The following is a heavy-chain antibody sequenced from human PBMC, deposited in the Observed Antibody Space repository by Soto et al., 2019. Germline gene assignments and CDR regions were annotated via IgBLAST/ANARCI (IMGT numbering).Heavy chain of an antibody. J-gene: IGHJ5*02. CDR3: ARNTDHRLVRGWLDP. V-gene: IGHV3-30-3*01. D-gene: IGHD3-10*01. Sequence: GGSLRLSCAASGLSFSSSAMHWVRQAPGKGLEWVAMISHDGSHEYYGDSVKGRFSVSRDNSHNILHLQMNSLRIEDTAVYFCARNTDHRLVRGWLDPWGQGTLVTVSS. CDR2: ISHDGSHE. CDR1: GLSFSSSA.